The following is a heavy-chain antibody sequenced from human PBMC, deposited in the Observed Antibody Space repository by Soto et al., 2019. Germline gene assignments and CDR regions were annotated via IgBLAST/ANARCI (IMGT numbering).Heavy chain of an antibody. D-gene: IGHD2-21*02. CDR2: IIVGSGNT. V-gene: IGHV1-58*01. CDR1: GFTFTNSA. Sequence: SLKVSCKTSGFTFTNSAVQWVRQARGQRLEWIGWIIVGSGNTNYLQNLQGRITITRDTATGTAYMELSGLRSEDTAIYYCAAEIYSGGDCCHFDYWGQ. CDR3: AAEIYSGGDCCHFDY. J-gene: IGHJ4*01.